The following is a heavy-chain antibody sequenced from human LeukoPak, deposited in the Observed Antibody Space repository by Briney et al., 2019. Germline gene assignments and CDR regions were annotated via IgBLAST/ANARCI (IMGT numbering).Heavy chain of an antibody. CDR2: IYHGGST. CDR1: GGSISSGGYS. Sequence: SETLSLTCAVSGGSISSGGYSWSWIRQPPGKGLEWIGYIYHGGSTYYNPSLQSRVTISVDRSKNQFSLKLSSVTAADTAVYYCARGRGTSWGQGTLVTVSS. J-gene: IGHJ4*02. D-gene: IGHD2-15*01. V-gene: IGHV4-30-2*01. CDR3: ARGRGTS.